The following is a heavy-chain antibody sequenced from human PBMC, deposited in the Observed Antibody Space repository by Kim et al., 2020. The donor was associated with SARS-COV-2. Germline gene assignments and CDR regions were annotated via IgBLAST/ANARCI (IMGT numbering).Heavy chain of an antibody. J-gene: IGHJ5*02. V-gene: IGHV1-2*06. CDR3: ARGGGSGWNRGIDT. D-gene: IGHD6-19*01. CDR2: INPNNGGT. CDR1: GYAFTGHH. Sequence: ASVKVSCKASGYAFTGHHIYWVRQAPGQGLEWMGRINPNNGGTNYAQKLQGRITITKDTSITTAYMEVTSLTSDDTAVYYCARGGGSGWNRGIDTWGQGT.